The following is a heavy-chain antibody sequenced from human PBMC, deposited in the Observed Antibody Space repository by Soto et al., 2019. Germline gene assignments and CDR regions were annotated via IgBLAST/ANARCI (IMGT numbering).Heavy chain of an antibody. V-gene: IGHV3-74*01. CDR2: INSDGSST. D-gene: IGHD3-22*01. CDR3: ARDEWIDRGMDV. Sequence: EVQLVESGGGLVQPGGSLRLSCAASGFTFSSYWMHWVRQAPGKGLVWVSRINSDGSSTTYADSVKGRFTISRDNAKNTLYLQMNRLRAEDTAVYYCARDEWIDRGMDVWGQGTTVTVSS. J-gene: IGHJ6*02. CDR1: GFTFSSYW.